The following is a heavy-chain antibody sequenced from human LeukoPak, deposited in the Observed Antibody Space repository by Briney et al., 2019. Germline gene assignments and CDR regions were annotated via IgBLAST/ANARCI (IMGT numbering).Heavy chain of an antibody. D-gene: IGHD3-10*01. Sequence: SETLSLTCAVSGYSISSGYYWGWIRQPPGKGLEWIGSIYHSGSTYYNPSLKSRVTISVDTSKNQFSLRLNSVAAADTAVYYCARSSMVRGVHFDYWGQGTLVTVSS. V-gene: IGHV4-38-2*01. CDR3: ARSSMVRGVHFDY. CDR2: IYHSGST. J-gene: IGHJ4*02. CDR1: GYSISSGYY.